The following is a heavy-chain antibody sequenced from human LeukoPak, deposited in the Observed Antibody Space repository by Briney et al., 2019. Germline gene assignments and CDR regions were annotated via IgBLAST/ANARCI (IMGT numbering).Heavy chain of an antibody. D-gene: IGHD3-22*01. J-gene: IGHJ4*02. CDR2: IYSGGST. Sequence: GGSLRLSCEASGFTFNTYSMNWARQAPGKGLEWVSVIYSGGSTYYADSVKGRFTISRDNSKNTLYLQMNSLRAEDTAVYYCARANYDSSGYYSDYWGQGTLVTVSS. CDR1: GFTFNTYS. CDR3: ARANYDSSGYYSDY. V-gene: IGHV3-66*01.